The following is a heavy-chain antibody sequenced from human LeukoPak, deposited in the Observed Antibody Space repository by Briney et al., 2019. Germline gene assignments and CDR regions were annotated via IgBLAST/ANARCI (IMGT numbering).Heavy chain of an antibody. Sequence: PGRSLRLSCAASGFTFNNYAMHWVRQAPGKGLAWVSVISYEGRNKYYADSVKGRFTISRDNSKNTLYLQMNSLRAEDTAIYYCAKNGDRGAYCTGGTCYPYFYYYMDVWGKGTTVTI. V-gene: IGHV3-30-3*02. CDR2: ISYEGRNK. CDR3: AKNGDRGAYCTGGTCYPYFYYYMDV. CDR1: GFTFNNYA. D-gene: IGHD2-15*01. J-gene: IGHJ6*03.